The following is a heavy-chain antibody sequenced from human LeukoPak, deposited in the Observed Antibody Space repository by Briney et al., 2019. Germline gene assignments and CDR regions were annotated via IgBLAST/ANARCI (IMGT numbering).Heavy chain of an antibody. D-gene: IGHD6-25*01. CDR1: GYSFTSYW. Sequence: GESLQISCKGSGYSFTSYWIGWVRQMPGKGLEWMGIIYPGDSDTRYSPSFQGQVTISADKSINTAFLQWSSLKASDTAMYYCARRWATAEFFDYWGQATLVTVSS. J-gene: IGHJ4*02. CDR2: IYPGDSDT. V-gene: IGHV5-51*01. CDR3: ARRWATAEFFDY.